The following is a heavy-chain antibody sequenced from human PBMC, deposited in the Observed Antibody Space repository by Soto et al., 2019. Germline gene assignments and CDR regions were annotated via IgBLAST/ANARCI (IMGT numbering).Heavy chain of an antibody. V-gene: IGHV5-10-1*01. CDR3: ARFSSIVVVPAAIAFDYYGMDV. CDR2: IDPSDSYT. Sequence: GESLKISCNGSGYSFTIYCISWVLQMPGKGLDWMWRIDPSDSYTNYSPSFQGHVTISADKSISTAYLQWSSLKASDTAMYYCARFSSIVVVPAAIAFDYYGMDVWGQGTTVTVSS. CDR1: GYSFTIYC. J-gene: IGHJ6*02. D-gene: IGHD2-2*01.